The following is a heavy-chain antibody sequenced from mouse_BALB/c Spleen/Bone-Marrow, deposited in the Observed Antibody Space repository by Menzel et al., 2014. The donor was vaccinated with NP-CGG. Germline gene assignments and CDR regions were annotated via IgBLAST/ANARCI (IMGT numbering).Heavy chain of an antibody. CDR2: IYYSGGS. Sequence: EVQLQESGPDLVKPSQSLSLTCTVTGYSITSGYSWHWIRQFPGNKLEWVGFIYYSGGSNYNPSLKSRVSISRDTSKNQFFLQLNSVTSEDAATYYCARHDGYFDYWGQGTTLTVSS. V-gene: IGHV3-1*02. CDR1: GYSITSGYS. J-gene: IGHJ2*01. CDR3: ARHDGYFDY. D-gene: IGHD2-3*01.